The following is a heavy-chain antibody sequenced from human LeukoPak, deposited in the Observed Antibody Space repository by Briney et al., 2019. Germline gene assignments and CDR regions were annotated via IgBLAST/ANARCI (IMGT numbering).Heavy chain of an antibody. CDR1: GFTVSSYA. Sequence: GGSLRLAWAASGFTVSSYAMSWVRQAPGKGLEWVSAISVSSGTINYADSVKGRFTISRDNSKNTLYLQMNSLRAEDTAVYYCAKDGLAYSGYDYVYYYYGMDVWGQGTTVTVSS. CDR3: AKDGLAYSGYDYVYYYYGMDV. V-gene: IGHV3-23*01. D-gene: IGHD5-12*01. J-gene: IGHJ6*02. CDR2: ISVSSGTI.